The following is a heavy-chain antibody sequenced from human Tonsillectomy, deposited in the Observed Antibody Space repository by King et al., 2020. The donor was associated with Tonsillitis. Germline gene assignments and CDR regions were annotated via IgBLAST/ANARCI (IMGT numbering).Heavy chain of an antibody. D-gene: IGHD5-18*01. CDR1: GFTFSSSA. CDR2: ISGSGGST. Sequence: VQLVESGGNLVQPGGSLRLSCAASGFTFSSSAMAWVRQAPGKGLEWVSGISGSGGSTYYADSVKGRFTISRDNSKNTLYLQMNILGAEATAPYYCAKVVSTAMVYYFDYWGQGTLVTVSS. J-gene: IGHJ4*02. V-gene: IGHV3-23*04. CDR3: AKVVSTAMVYYFDY.